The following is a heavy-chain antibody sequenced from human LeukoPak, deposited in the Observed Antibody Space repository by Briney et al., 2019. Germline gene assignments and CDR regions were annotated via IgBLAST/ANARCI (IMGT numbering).Heavy chain of an antibody. CDR2: MNPNTGNT. CDR1: GYTFTSFD. Sequence: ASVKVSCKASGYTFTSFDINWVRQATGQGLEWMGWMNPNTGNTGCAQNFQGRVTITWSTSISTAYMELNSLRSDDTAVYYCARVGYSNSYDYWGQGTPVTVSS. D-gene: IGHD4-11*01. J-gene: IGHJ4*02. CDR3: ARVGYSNSYDY. V-gene: IGHV1-8*01.